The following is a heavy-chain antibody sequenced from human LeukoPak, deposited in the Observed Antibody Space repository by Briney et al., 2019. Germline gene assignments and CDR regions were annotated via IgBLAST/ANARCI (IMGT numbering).Heavy chain of an antibody. V-gene: IGHV3-30*18. J-gene: IGHJ1*01. Sequence: GGSLRLSCAASGFTFSSCGMHRVRQAPGKGLEWVAVISYDGSNKYYADSVKGRFTISRDNSKNALYLQMNSLRAEDTAVYYCAKESRIAAAGTRAEYFQHWGQGTLVTVSS. D-gene: IGHD6-13*01. CDR2: ISYDGSNK. CDR3: AKESRIAAAGTRAEYFQH. CDR1: GFTFSSCG.